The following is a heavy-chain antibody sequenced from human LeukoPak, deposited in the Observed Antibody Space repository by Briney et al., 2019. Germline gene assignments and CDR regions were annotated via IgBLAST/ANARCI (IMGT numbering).Heavy chain of an antibody. Sequence: PSETLSLTCTVSGGSISSGGYYWSWIRQHPGKGLEWIGYIYYSGSTYYNPSLKGRVTISVDTSKNQFSLKLSSVTAADTAVYYCARVVSLNIAAHTGSYFDYWGQGTLVTVSS. V-gene: IGHV4-31*03. CDR3: ARVVSLNIAAHTGSYFDY. D-gene: IGHD6-6*01. CDR2: IYYSGST. CDR1: GGSISSGGYY. J-gene: IGHJ4*02.